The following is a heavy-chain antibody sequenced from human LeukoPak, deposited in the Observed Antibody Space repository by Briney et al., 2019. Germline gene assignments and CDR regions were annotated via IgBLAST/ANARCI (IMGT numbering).Heavy chain of an antibody. D-gene: IGHD6-13*01. CDR3: ARVPVASWIQLDS. V-gene: IGHV3-23*01. Sequence: GGSLRLSCTASGFTFSSYAMSWVRQAPGKGLDWVSAITDRGGDTYHADSVKGRFTISRDNSKNTLYLQMNSLRAEDTALYYCARVPVASWIQLDSWGQGTVVTVSS. J-gene: IGHJ4*02. CDR2: ITDRGGDT. CDR1: GFTFSSYA.